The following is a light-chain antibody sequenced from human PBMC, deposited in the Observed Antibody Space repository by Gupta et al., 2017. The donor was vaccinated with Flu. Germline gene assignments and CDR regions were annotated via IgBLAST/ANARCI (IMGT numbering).Light chain of an antibody. J-gene: IGLJ3*02. V-gene: IGLV1-40*01. Sequence: VTISCAVSSSKIGTDFDIRCYQHLPGTAPKLLIYGNANRPSGVPDRFSGSKSGSSASLTITGLQAEDEADYYCQSFDNSRSGSVFGGGTKLTVL. CDR2: GNA. CDR3: QSFDNSRSGSV. CDR1: SSKIGTDFD.